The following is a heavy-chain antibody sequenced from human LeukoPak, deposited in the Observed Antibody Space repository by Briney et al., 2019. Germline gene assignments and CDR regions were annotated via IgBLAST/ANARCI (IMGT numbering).Heavy chain of an antibody. V-gene: IGHV1-2*02. D-gene: IGHD3-16*01. CDR1: GYAFTAHY. CDR2: LNPSSGET. J-gene: IGHJ4*02. CDR3: ARPVGTMFTFGGPGTY. Sequence: ASVKVSCKTSGYAFTAHYLHWLRQAPGQGPEWVGWLNPSSGETNSAQKFRGRVTMTRDTSITTAYMELSSLSSDDTAVYYCARPVGTMFTFGGPGTYWGQGTVVTVSS.